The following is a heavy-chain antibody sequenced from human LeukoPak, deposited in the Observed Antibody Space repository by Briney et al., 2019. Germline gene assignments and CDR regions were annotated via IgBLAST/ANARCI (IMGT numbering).Heavy chain of an antibody. CDR1: GFTCSSYL. J-gene: IGHJ5*02. Sequence: GGSLRLSCAASGFTCSSYLMSWVRQAPGKGLEWVANIKQDGSEKYYVDSVKGRFTISRDNAKTSLYLQMNSLRAEDTAVYYCARVIRYCSSTSCFYWFDPWGQGTLVTVSS. D-gene: IGHD2-2*01. CDR3: ARVIRYCSSTSCFYWFDP. V-gene: IGHV3-7*05. CDR2: IKQDGSEK.